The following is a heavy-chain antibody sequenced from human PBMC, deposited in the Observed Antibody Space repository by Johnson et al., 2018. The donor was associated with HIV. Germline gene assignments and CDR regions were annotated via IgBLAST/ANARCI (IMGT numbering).Heavy chain of an antibody. J-gene: IGHJ3*02. V-gene: IGHV3-23*04. D-gene: IGHD6-6*01. CDR3: AKDRGSALAQLPIFPSAFDI. Sequence: VQLVESGGGLIKPGGSLRLSCAASGFTFSSYALTWVRQAPGRGLEWVSTISGSGGGTYYADSVKGRFTISRDNSKNTVYLQMNSLRVEDTAVYYCAKDRGSALAQLPIFPSAFDIWGQGTMVTVSS. CDR2: ISGSGGGT. CDR1: GFTFSSYA.